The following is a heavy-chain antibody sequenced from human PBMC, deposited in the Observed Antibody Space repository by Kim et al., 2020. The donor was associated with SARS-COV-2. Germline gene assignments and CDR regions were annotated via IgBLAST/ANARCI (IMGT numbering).Heavy chain of an antibody. V-gene: IGHV3-23*01. CDR3: AKDYAVTTWGGDY. D-gene: IGHD4-17*01. J-gene: IGHJ4*02. Sequence: YADSVKGRFTISRDNSKNTLYLQMNSLRAEDTAVYYCAKDYAVTTWGGDYWGQGTLVTVSS.